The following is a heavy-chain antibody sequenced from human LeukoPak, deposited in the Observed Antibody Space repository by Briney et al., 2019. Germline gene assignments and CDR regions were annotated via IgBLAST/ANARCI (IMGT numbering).Heavy chain of an antibody. V-gene: IGHV3-7*01. CDR2: IKQDGSEK. D-gene: IGHD2-2*01. J-gene: IGHJ6*02. Sequence: GGSLRLSCAASGFTFSSYWLSWVRQAPGKGLEWVANIKQDGSEKYYVDSVKGRFTISRDNAKNSLYLQMNSLRAEDTAVYYCARSHQLLGYGMDVWGQGTTVTVSS. CDR3: ARSHQLLGYGMDV. CDR1: GFTFSSYW.